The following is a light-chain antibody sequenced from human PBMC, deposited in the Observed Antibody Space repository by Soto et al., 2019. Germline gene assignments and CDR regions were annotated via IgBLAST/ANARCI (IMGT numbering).Light chain of an antibody. CDR3: QSYDSSASGEV. Sequence: QSVLTQPPSVSGAPGQRVTISCTGSGSNIGAGYDVHWYQQLPGTAPKLLIFANINRPSGVPDRFSGSKSGTSASLAITGLRAEDEADYYCQSYDSSASGEVFGTGTKVTLL. V-gene: IGLV1-40*01. CDR1: GSNIGAGYD. J-gene: IGLJ1*01. CDR2: ANI.